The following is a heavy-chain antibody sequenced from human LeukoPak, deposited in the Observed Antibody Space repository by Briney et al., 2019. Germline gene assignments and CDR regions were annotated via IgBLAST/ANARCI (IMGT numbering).Heavy chain of an antibody. CDR2: IYYSGST. CDR1: GGSISSRSYY. Sequence: SETLSLTCTVSGGSISSRSYYWGWIRQPPGKGLEWIGSIYYSGSTYYNPSLKSRVTISVDTSKNQFSLKLSSVTAADTAVYYCTRWGPEYDILTGYVDYWGQGTLVTVSS. CDR3: TRWGPEYDILTGYVDY. D-gene: IGHD3-9*01. V-gene: IGHV4-39*07. J-gene: IGHJ4*02.